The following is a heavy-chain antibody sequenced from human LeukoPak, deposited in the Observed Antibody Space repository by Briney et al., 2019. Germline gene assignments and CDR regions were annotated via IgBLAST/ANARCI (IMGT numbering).Heavy chain of an antibody. V-gene: IGHV3-48*01. J-gene: IGHJ5*02. Sequence: PGGSLRLXCTASGLSFSSYNMNWVRQAPGKGPEWVAYITANNTTKYYADSVKGRFTISRDNAKKSLFLQMNSLRAEDTAVYYCAAASAFSSSWRSWGQGTVVTVSS. CDR1: GLSFSSYN. CDR3: AAASAFSSSWRS. CDR2: ITANNTTK. D-gene: IGHD6-13*01.